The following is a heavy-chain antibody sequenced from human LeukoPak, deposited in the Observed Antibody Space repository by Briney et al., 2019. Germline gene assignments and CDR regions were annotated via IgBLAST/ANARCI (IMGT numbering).Heavy chain of an antibody. CDR1: GFTFSSYG. V-gene: IGHV3-30*02. CDR2: IRYDGSNK. D-gene: IGHD3-10*01. Sequence: GGSLRLSCAASGFTFSSYGMHWDRQAPGKGLEWVAFIRYDGSNKYYADSVKGRFTISRDNSKNTLYLQMNSLRAEDTAVYYCAKDRKNYGSGRYSAFDYWGQGTLVTVSS. J-gene: IGHJ4*02. CDR3: AKDRKNYGSGRYSAFDY.